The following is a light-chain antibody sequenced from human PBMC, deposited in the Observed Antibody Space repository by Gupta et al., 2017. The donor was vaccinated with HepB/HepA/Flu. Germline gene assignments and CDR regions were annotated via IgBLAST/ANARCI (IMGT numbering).Light chain of an antibody. CDR2: AAS. Sequence: DILMTQSLSSLSASVCDSVIFTRRASQGISTWLAWYQQKPGKAPKLLIYAASTLQNGVPSRFSGNGAGTDFALTITSLQPEDVATYYCQQADSFPYTFGQGTKLEIK. V-gene: IGKV1-12*01. J-gene: IGKJ2*01. CDR3: QQADSFPYT. CDR1: QGISTW.